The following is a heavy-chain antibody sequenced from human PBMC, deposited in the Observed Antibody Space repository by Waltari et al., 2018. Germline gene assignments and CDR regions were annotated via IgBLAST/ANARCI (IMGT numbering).Heavy chain of an antibody. D-gene: IGHD3-22*01. J-gene: IGHJ4*02. CDR3: ARGGSGYYTTYYFDY. Sequence: QVQLQESGPGLVKPSETLSLTCAVSGGSFSSYWWGWIRQPPGKGLEWIGSIYGSSGSTEYNPSLKSRATISRDTSKNQFSLKLSSVTAADTAVYYCARGGSGYYTTYYFDYWGQGVLVTVSS. CDR1: GGSFSSYW. V-gene: IGHV4-39*07. CDR2: IYGSSGST.